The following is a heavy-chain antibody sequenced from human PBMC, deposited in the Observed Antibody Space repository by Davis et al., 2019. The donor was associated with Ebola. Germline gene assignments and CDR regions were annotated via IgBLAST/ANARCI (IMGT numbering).Heavy chain of an antibody. V-gene: IGHV4-34*01. J-gene: IGHJ6*03. Sequence: SETLSLTCAVYGGSFSGYYWSWIRQPPGKGLEWIGEINHSGSTNYNPSLKSRVTISVDTSKNQFPLKLSSVTAADTAVYYCARGHYYYYMDVWGKGTTVTVSS. CDR3: ARGHYYYYMDV. CDR1: GGSFSGYY. CDR2: INHSGST.